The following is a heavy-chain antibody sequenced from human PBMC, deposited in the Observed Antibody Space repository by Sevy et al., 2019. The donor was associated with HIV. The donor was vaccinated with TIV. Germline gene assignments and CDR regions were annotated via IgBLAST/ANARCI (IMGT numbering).Heavy chain of an antibody. J-gene: IGHJ4*02. CDR2: ISSRGSYI. Sequence: GGSLRLSCVASGFTFGDYSLNWVRQAPGKGLEWVASISSRGSYIRYGDSVKGRFSISRDNAKNSLYLQSNSLRAEDTAVYYCTRVDYYDTSGSHYWGQGTLVTVSS. D-gene: IGHD3-22*01. V-gene: IGHV3-21*01. CDR3: TRVDYYDTSGSHY. CDR1: GFTFGDYS.